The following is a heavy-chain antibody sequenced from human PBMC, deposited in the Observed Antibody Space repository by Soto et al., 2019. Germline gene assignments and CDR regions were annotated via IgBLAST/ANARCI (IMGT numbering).Heavy chain of an antibody. CDR3: ANSPAAYYYYYYGMDV. Sequence: GGSLRLSCAASGFTFSSYAMSWVRQAPGKGLEWVSAISGSGGSTYYADSVKGRFTISRDNSKNTLYLQMNSLRAEDTAVYYCANSPAAYYYYYYGMDVWGQGTTVTVSS. CDR1: GFTFSSYA. D-gene: IGHD2-2*01. J-gene: IGHJ6*02. CDR2: ISGSGGST. V-gene: IGHV3-23*01.